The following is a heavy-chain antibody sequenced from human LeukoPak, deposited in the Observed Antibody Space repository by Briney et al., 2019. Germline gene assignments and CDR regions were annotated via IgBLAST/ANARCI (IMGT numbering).Heavy chain of an antibody. V-gene: IGHV1-69*13. D-gene: IGHD2-15*01. J-gene: IGHJ4*02. CDR3: ARVGVVVVVAAATRLDY. CDR2: IIPIFGTA. Sequence: SVKVSCKASGGTFSSYAISWVRQAPGQGLEWMGGIIPIFGTANYAQKFQGRVTITADESTSTAYMELSSLRSEDTAVYYCARVGVVVVVAAATRLDYWGQGTLVTVSS. CDR1: GGTFSSYA.